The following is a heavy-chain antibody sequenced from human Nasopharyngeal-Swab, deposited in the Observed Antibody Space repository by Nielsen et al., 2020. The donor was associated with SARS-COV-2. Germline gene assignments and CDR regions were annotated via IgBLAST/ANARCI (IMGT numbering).Heavy chain of an antibody. D-gene: IGHD1-26*01. Sequence: GESPKISCAASGFAFIDYSMDWVRQAPGKGLEWVSYITSSSSTRYYADSVKGRFTVSRDNAKNSLYLQMSSLRDEDTAVYYCVREFEATGATYLDYWGLGTLVTVSS. V-gene: IGHV3-48*02. CDR2: ITSSSSTR. CDR3: VREFEATGATYLDY. J-gene: IGHJ4*02. CDR1: GFAFIDYS.